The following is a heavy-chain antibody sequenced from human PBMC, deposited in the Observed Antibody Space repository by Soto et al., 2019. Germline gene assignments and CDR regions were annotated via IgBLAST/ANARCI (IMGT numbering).Heavy chain of an antibody. CDR2: IKPGDSES. J-gene: IGHJ4*02. D-gene: IGHD1-20*01. Sequence: GESLKISCKASGYSFSNYWIGWVRQMPGKGLERKAIIKPGDSESRYSPSSQGQVTISADKSISTAYLQWNSLKASDTARYYCARPSNNFVAHWGQGTLVTVSS. CDR1: GYSFSNYW. CDR3: ARPSNNFVAH. V-gene: IGHV5-51*01.